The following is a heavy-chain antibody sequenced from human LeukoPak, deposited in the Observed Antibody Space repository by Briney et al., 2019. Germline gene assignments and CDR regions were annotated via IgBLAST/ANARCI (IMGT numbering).Heavy chain of an antibody. CDR1: GFTFSNYA. Sequence: PGGSLRLSCAASGFTFSNYAMHWVRQAPGKGLEWVSYISSSGSTIYYADSVKGRFTISRDNAKNSLYLQVNSLRAEDTAVYYCAELGITMIGGVWGKGTTVTISS. CDR3: AELGITMIGGV. J-gene: IGHJ6*04. V-gene: IGHV3-48*03. CDR2: ISSSGSTI. D-gene: IGHD3-10*02.